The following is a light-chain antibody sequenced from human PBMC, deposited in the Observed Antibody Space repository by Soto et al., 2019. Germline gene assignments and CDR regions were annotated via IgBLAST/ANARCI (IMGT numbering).Light chain of an antibody. CDR2: GAS. V-gene: IGKV3-20*01. Sequence: EIVLTQSPGTLSLSPGERATLSCRASQSVSSSYLAWYQQKPGQAPRLLIYGASSSATGIPDRFSRSGSGTDFTLTISRLEPDDFAVYYCQQYDNSPPYTFGQGTNLEIK. CDR1: QSVSSSY. CDR3: QQYDNSPPYT. J-gene: IGKJ2*01.